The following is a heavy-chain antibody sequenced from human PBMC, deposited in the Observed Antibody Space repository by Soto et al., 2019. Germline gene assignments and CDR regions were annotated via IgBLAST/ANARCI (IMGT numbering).Heavy chain of an antibody. CDR2: IYRSGST. J-gene: IGHJ6*02. Sequence: WVSLSLSCAVSGFSVSSNFMNWIRQPPGKGLEWIGYIYRSGSTYYNPSLKSRVTISVDRSKNQVSLNVSSVTAADTAVYYCARVPDVWGQGTTVTVAS. CDR3: ARVPDV. V-gene: IGHV4-4*08. CDR1: GFSVSSNF.